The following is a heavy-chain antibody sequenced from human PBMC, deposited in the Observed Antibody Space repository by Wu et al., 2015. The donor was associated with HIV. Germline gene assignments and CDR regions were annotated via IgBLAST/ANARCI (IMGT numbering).Heavy chain of an antibody. D-gene: IGHD3-22*01. V-gene: IGHV1-8*01. CDR2: MNPNSGNT. Sequence: QVRLIQSGAEVKKPGASVKVSCKASGYTFTHYDINWVRQASGQGLEWMGWMNPNSGNTGYAQRFQGRVTMTRDTSINTAYMELSNLRSEDTAVYYCARWGGGITMIGMDVWGQGTTVTVSS. J-gene: IGHJ6*02. CDR1: GYTFTHYD. CDR3: ARWGGGITMIGMDV.